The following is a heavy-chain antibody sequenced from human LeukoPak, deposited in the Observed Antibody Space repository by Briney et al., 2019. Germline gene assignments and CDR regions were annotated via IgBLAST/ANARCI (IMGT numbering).Heavy chain of an antibody. J-gene: IGHJ4*02. CDR3: ARAGGYCSSTSCYPFLDY. Sequence: GGSLRLSCAASGFTFSSYAMHWVRQAPGKGLEWVAVISYDGSNKYYADSVKGRFTISRDNSKNTLYLQMNSLRAEDTAVYYCARAGGYCSSTSCYPFLDYWGREPWSPSPQ. V-gene: IGHV3-30*04. D-gene: IGHD2-2*01. CDR2: ISYDGSNK. CDR1: GFTFSSYA.